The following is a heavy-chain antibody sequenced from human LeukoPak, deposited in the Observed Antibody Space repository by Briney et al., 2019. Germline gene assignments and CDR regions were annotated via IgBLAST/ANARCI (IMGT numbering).Heavy chain of an antibody. CDR3: AKARGGLPPPSLDY. J-gene: IGHJ4*02. CDR2: ISGSGRTT. V-gene: IGHV3-23*01. D-gene: IGHD1-26*01. CDR1: GFTFSTYA. Sequence: GGSLRLSCAASGFTFSTYAMSWVRQAPGKGLEWISGISGSGRTTYYADSVKGRFTISRDESKNTLYLQMSNLRGEDTAVYYCAKARGGLPPPSLDYWGQGTLVTVSS.